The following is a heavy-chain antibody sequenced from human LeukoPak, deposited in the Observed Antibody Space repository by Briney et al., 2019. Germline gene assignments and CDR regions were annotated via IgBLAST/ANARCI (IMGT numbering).Heavy chain of an antibody. J-gene: IGHJ6*02. V-gene: IGHV3-23*01. D-gene: IGHD2-15*01. CDR3: AKFVGSPYYYGMDV. CDR1: GFTFSSYA. CDR2: ISGSGGST. Sequence: GGSLTLSCAASGFTFSSYAMSWVRQAPGEGLEWVSAISGSGGSTYDADSVKGRFTISRDNSKNTLYLQMNSLRAEDTAVYYCAKFVGSPYYYGMDVWGQGTTVTVSS.